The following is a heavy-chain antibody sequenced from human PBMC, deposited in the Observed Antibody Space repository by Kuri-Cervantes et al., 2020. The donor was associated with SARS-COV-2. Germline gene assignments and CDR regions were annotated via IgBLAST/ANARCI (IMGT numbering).Heavy chain of an antibody. CDR3: ARQKFHYYDSSGYQGATDY. CDR2: IDPSDSYT. D-gene: IGHD3-22*01. V-gene: IGHV5-10-1*01. J-gene: IGHJ4*02. CDR1: GYSFTSYW. Sequence: GESLKISCKGSGYSFTSYWISWVRQMPGKGLEWMGRIDPSDSYTNYSPSFQGHVTISADKSISTAYLQWSSLKASDTAMYYCARQKFHYYDSSGYQGATDYWGQGTLVTVSS.